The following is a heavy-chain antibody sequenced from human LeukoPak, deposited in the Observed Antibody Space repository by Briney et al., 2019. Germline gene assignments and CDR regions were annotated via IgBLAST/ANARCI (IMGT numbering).Heavy chain of an antibody. CDR3: ARVSLLRRGGGVWFDP. CDR1: GGSISSSSYY. D-gene: IGHD3-3*01. Sequence: SETLSLTCTVSGGSISSSSYYWGWIRQPPGKGLEWIGNIYYSGSTYYNPSLKSRVTISVDTSKNQFSLNLTSVTAADTAVYYCARVSLLRRGGGVWFDPWGQGTLVTVSS. J-gene: IGHJ5*02. CDR2: IYYSGST. V-gene: IGHV4-39*07.